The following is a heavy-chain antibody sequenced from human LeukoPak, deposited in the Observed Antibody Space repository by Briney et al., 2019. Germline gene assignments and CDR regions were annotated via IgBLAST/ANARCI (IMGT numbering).Heavy chain of an antibody. CDR1: GFTVSSNY. D-gene: IGHD3-10*01. V-gene: IGHV3-53*04. J-gene: IGHJ4*02. CDR3: ARSSGSGSYYTPLDY. Sequence: PGGSLRLSCAASGFTVSSNYMSWVRQAPGKGLEWVSVIYSGGSTYYADSVKGRFTISRHNSKNTLYLQMNSLRAEDTAVYYCARSSGSGSYYTPLDYWGQGTLVTVSS. CDR2: IYSGGST.